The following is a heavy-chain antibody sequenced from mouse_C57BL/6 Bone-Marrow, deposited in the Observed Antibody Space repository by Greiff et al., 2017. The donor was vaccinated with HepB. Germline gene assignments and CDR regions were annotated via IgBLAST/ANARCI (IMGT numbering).Heavy chain of an antibody. J-gene: IGHJ3*01. Sequence: VQLQQSGTELVKPGASVKLSCKASGYTFTSYWMHWVKQRPGQGLEWIGNINPSNGGTNYNEKFKSKATLTVDKSSSTAYMQLSSLTSEDSAVYYCATPFYGNSAWFAYWGQGTLVTVSA. CDR1: GYTFTSYW. D-gene: IGHD2-1*01. CDR3: ATPFYGNSAWFAY. V-gene: IGHV1-53*01. CDR2: INPSNGGT.